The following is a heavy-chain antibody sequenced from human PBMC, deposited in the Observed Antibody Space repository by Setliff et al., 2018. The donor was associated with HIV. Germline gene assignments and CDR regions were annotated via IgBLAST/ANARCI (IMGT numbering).Heavy chain of an antibody. J-gene: IGHJ4*02. CDR1: GFRFRSYW. D-gene: IGHD3-22*01. CDR2: VKQDGTET. V-gene: IGHV3-7*03. CDR3: AKTYYYDSSGYYYFDS. Sequence: GGSLRLSCAASGFRFRSYWMSWVRQAPGKGLESVANVKQDGTETLYVDSVRGRFTISRDNSKNTLYLQMNSLRAEDTAVYYCAKTYYYDSSGYYYFDSWGQGTLVTVSS.